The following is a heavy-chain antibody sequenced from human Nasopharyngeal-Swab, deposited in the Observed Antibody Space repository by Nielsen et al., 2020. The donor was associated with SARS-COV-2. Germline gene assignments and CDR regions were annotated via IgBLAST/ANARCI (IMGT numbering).Heavy chain of an antibody. CDR3: ARGAYYGSGSCFHYYYGMDV. J-gene: IGHJ6*02. Sequence: WVRQAPGQGLEWMGIINPSGGSTSYAQKFQGRVTMTRDTSTSTVYMELSSLRSEDTAVYYCARGAYYGSGSCFHYYYGMDVWGQGTTVTVSS. V-gene: IGHV1-46*01. D-gene: IGHD3-10*01. CDR2: INPSGGST.